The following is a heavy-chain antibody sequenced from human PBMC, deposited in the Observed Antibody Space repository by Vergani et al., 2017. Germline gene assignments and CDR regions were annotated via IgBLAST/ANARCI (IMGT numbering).Heavy chain of an antibody. Sequence: QVQLVESGGGVVQPGTSLRLSCVVSGFALNRHAMYWVRQAPGKGLELVVGISFDGTNEYCPDLVKGRFTISRDIAKNTLYLQVRSLSIEDTGVYHCVRDRGLCAGGRCYTEAWDYWGQGTPVTVSS. CDR1: GFALNRHA. D-gene: IGHD2-2*02. CDR3: VRDRGLCAGGRCYTEAWDY. CDR2: ISFDGTNE. V-gene: IGHV3-30-3*01. J-gene: IGHJ4*02.